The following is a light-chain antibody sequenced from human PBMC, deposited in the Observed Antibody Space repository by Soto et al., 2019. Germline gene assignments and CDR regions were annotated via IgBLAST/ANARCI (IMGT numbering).Light chain of an antibody. CDR1: ESISDY. V-gene: IGKV1-39*01. CDR2: SAS. Sequence: IQLTQSPSSLSASVGDRVTIACRASESISDYLNWYQHKPGEAPKVLVYSASTLRGGVPSRFSGTGSGTEFTLTISSLQPEDGAPYYCQQTFSNLLSFGGGTKVEIK. J-gene: IGKJ4*01. CDR3: QQTFSNLLS.